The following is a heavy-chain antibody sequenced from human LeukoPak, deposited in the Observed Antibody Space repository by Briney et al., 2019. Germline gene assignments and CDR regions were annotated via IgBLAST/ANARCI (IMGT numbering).Heavy chain of an antibody. D-gene: IGHD5-24*01. CDR3: ARTRDGYGDAFDI. CDR1: GATFSSSA. CDR2: IIPIFDTT. V-gene: IGHV1-69*06. Sequence: SVKVSCKASGATFSSSAFNWVRQAPGQGLEWMGGIIPIFDTTNYAQRFQGRVTITADKSTSTAYMELSSLRSEDTAVYYCARTRDGYGDAFDIWGQGTMVTVSS. J-gene: IGHJ3*02.